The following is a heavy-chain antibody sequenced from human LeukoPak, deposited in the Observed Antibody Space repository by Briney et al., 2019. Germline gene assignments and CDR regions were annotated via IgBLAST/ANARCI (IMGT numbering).Heavy chain of an antibody. CDR1: GFTFSSYG. CDR2: IRYDGSNK. J-gene: IGHJ5*02. CDR3: AKRQIYYGDYSNWFDP. D-gene: IGHD4-17*01. V-gene: IGHV3-30*02. Sequence: AGGSLRLSCAASGFTFSSYGMHWVRQAPGKGLEWVAFIRYDGSNKYYADSVKGRFTISRDNSKNTLYLQMNSLKAEDTAVYYCAKRQIYYGDYSNWFDPWGQGTLVTVSS.